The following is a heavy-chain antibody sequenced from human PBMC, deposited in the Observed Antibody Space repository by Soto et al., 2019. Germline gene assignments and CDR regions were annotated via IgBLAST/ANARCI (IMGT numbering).Heavy chain of an antibody. CDR3: ARARLRAVYAFDI. D-gene: IGHD5-12*01. CDR1: GGSVSSVAYY. Sequence: SETLSLTCTVSGGSVSSVAYYLTWNRQRPGKGLEWIGYIYYSGSTYYSPSLKSRLSISLDTSKNQFSLRLSSVTAADTAMYYCARARLRAVYAFDIWGQGTMVTVSS. J-gene: IGHJ3*02. CDR2: IYYSGST. V-gene: IGHV4-31*03.